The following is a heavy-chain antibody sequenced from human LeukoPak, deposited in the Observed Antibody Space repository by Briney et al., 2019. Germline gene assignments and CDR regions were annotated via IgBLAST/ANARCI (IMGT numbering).Heavy chain of an antibody. CDR2: INPSGGST. CDR1: GYTFTRHY. Sequence: ASVKVSCKASGYTFTRHYMHWMRQAPGQGLEWMGIINPSGGSTSYSQKFQGRVTMTRDMSTSTVYMELSSLRSEDTAVYYCARAVSGSPYDYWGQGTLVTVSS. J-gene: IGHJ4*02. D-gene: IGHD1-26*01. V-gene: IGHV1-46*01. CDR3: ARAVSGSPYDY.